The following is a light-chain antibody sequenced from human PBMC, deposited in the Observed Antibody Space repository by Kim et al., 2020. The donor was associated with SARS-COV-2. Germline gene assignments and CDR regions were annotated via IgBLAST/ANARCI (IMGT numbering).Light chain of an antibody. CDR3: NSRDSSGTLYV. Sequence: ALSQTVRTPCQGDGLRSYFASWYQQKPGQAPVLVIYGKNNRPSGIPDRFSGSSSGNTASLTITGAQAEDEADYYCNSRDSSGTLYVFGTGTKVTVL. CDR1: GLRSYF. V-gene: IGLV3-19*01. J-gene: IGLJ1*01. CDR2: GKN.